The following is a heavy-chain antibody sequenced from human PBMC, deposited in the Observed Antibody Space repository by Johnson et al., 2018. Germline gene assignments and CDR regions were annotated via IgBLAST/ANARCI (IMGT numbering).Heavy chain of an antibody. CDR2: ISGRTAST. D-gene: IGHD6-19*01. CDR3: GKVRSCWYETYYNCYYCMDV. Sequence: VQLVQSGGGLVQPGGSLRLSCVASGFSFSTYAMSWVRQTPGRGLEWVSTISGRTASTYYADPVKGRFTISRDNSKETLYLQINSLRVEDTAVYFCGKVRSCWYETYYNCYYCMDVWGQGTMVTVSS. CDR1: GFSFSTYA. V-gene: IGHV3-23*04. J-gene: IGHJ6*02.